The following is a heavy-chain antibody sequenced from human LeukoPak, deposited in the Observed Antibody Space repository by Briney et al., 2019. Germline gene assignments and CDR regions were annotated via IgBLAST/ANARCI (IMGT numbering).Heavy chain of an antibody. Sequence: GGSLRLSCAASGFTFDDYGMSWVRQAPGKGLEWVSGINWNGGSTGYADSVKGRFTISRDNAKNSLYLQMNSLRAEDTALYYCARVRYGSGSYYNYYYYYMDVRGKGTTVTVSS. J-gene: IGHJ6*03. CDR2: INWNGGST. V-gene: IGHV3-20*04. CDR3: ARVRYGSGSYYNYYYYYMDV. D-gene: IGHD3-10*01. CDR1: GFTFDDYG.